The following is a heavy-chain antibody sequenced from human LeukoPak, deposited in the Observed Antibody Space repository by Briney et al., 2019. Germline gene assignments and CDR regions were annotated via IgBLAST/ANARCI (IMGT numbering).Heavy chain of an antibody. CDR3: AKDPSGTGWYVDD. D-gene: IGHD6-19*01. CDR2: IRYDGKNQ. Sequence: GGSLRLSCAAPGFTFNSYGMHWARQAPGKGLEWVAFIRYDGKNQYYADSVKGRFTISRDNSKNMLYLQMSSLRAEDTAVFYCAKDPSGTGWYVDDWGQGTQVTVSS. CDR1: GFTFNSYG. V-gene: IGHV3-30*02. J-gene: IGHJ4*02.